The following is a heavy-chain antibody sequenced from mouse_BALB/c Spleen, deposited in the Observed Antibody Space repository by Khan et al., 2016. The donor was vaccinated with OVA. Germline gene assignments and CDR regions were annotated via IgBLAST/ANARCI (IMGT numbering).Heavy chain of an antibody. Sequence: EVQLVESGPGLVKPSQSLSLTCTVTGYSITSGYGWNWIRQFPGNKLEWMGYISYSGSTNYNPSLKSRISITRDTSKNQFFLQVNSVTTEETATYYCARTARIKYWGQGTTLTVSS. CDR3: ARTARIKY. CDR2: ISYSGST. D-gene: IGHD1-2*01. J-gene: IGHJ2*01. V-gene: IGHV3-2*02. CDR1: GYSITSGYG.